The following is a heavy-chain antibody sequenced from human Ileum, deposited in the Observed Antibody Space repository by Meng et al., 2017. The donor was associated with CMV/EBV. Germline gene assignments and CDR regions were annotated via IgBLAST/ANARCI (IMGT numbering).Heavy chain of an antibody. CDR2: IDQDGSVI. V-gene: IGHV3-7*01. CDR3: ARSAAAPGDS. J-gene: IGHJ5*01. CDR1: GFPFTNYW. D-gene: IGHD2-15*01. Sequence: GGSLRLSCAASGFPFTNYWMSWARQAPGKGLEWVGNIDQDGSVIFYGDSVKGRFTISRDNAKNSLYLQMDSLRVEDTAIYYCARSAAAPGDSWGQGTLVTVSS.